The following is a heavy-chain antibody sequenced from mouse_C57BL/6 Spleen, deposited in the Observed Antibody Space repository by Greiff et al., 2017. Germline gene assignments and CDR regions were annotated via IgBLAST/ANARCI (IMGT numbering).Heavy chain of an antibody. Sequence: VQRVESGPGLVQPSQSLSITCTVSGFSLTSYGVHWVRQSPGKGLEWLGVIWSGGSTDYNAAFISRLSISKDNSKSQVFFKMNSLQADDTAIYYCARNGGDYDSWFAYWGQGTLVTVSA. J-gene: IGHJ3*01. CDR3: ARNGGDYDSWFAY. CDR1: GFSLTSYG. CDR2: IWSGGST. D-gene: IGHD2-4*01. V-gene: IGHV2-2*01.